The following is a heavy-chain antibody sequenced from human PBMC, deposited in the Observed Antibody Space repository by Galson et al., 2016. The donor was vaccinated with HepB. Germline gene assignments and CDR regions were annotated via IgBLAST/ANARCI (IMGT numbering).Heavy chain of an antibody. Sequence: SLRLSCAASGFTFSSYTMNWVRQAPGKGLEWVSCISSNGATIYYADSVKGRFTLTRDNARNSLYLQMNSLRDEDTAVYFCARVLFGSGSYWCLDVWGQGTTVTVSS. CDR1: GFTFSSYT. CDR2: ISSNGATI. D-gene: IGHD3-10*01. CDR3: ARVLFGSGSYWCLDV. V-gene: IGHV3-48*02. J-gene: IGHJ6*02.